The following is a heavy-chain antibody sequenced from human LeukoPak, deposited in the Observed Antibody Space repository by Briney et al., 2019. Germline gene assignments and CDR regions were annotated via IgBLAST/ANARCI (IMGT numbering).Heavy chain of an antibody. J-gene: IGHJ6*03. D-gene: IGHD3-3*01. CDR1: GGSISSYY. Sequence: PSETLSLTCTVSGGSISSYYWSWIRQPPGKGLEWIGYIYYSGSTNYNPSPKSRVTISVDTSKNQFSLKLSSVTAADTAVYYCARAYDFWSGYRSEYYYYMDVWGKGTTVTVSS. V-gene: IGHV4-59*01. CDR2: IYYSGST. CDR3: ARAYDFWSGYRSEYYYYMDV.